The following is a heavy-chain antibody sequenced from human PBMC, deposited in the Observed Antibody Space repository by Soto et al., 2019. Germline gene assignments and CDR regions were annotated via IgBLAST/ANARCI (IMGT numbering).Heavy chain of an antibody. CDR1: GFICSSYD. CDR3: AKATATGGGAFDI. Sequence: XASLQLSCAASGFICSSYDMSWVRQAPGKGLEWVSTILVGGSTHYEDSVKGRFTISRDGSKNTVYLQMNSLTAGDTAVYYCAKATATGGGAFDICGQGTMVTVSS. J-gene: IGHJ3*02. D-gene: IGHD2-8*02. V-gene: IGHV3-23*01. CDR2: ILVGGST.